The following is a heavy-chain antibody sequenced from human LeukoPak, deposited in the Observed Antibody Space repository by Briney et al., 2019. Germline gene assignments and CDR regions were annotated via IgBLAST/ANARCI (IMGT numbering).Heavy chain of an antibody. V-gene: IGHV4-38-2*01. CDR1: GYSISSGYY. D-gene: IGHD2-2*01. CDR2: IYHSGST. CDR3: ARRMGDIVAVPAAPNYFDY. J-gene: IGHJ4*02. Sequence: PSETLSLTCAVTGYSISSGYYWGWIRQPPGKGLEWIGSIYHSGSTYYNPSLKSRVTISVDTSKNQFSLKLSSVTAADTAVYYCARRMGDIVAVPAAPNYFDYWGQGTLVTVSS.